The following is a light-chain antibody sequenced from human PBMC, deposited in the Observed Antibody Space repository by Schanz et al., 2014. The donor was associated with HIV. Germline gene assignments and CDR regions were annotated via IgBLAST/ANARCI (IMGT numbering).Light chain of an antibody. CDR2: ANT. Sequence: QSVLTQPPSVSGAPGQRVTISCTGTRSNIGTGFDVHWYQLLPGTAPKVLIFANTHRPSGVPDRFSGSKSGTSASLAITGLQAKDEADYYCQSYDSSLNSRVFGPGTKLTVL. J-gene: IGLJ1*01. CDR1: RSNIGTGFD. CDR3: QSYDSSLNSRV. V-gene: IGLV1-40*01.